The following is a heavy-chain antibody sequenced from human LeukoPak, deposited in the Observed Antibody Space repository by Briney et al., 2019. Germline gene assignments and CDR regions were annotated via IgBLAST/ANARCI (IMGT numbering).Heavy chain of an antibody. CDR2: INPSGGST. CDR3: AKRYYDSSGYSYFDY. J-gene: IGHJ4*02. CDR1: GYTFTSYY. V-gene: IGHV1-46*01. Sequence: GASVKVSCTASGYTFTSYYMHWVRQAPGQGLEWMGIINPSGGSTSYAQKFQGRVTMTRDTSTSTVYMELSSLRSEDTAVYYCAKRYYDSSGYSYFDYWGQGTLVTVSS. D-gene: IGHD3-22*01.